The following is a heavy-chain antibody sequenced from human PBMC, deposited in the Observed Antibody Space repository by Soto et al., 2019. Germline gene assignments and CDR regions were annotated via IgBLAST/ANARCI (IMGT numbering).Heavy chain of an antibody. CDR3: ARDKITGLFDY. CDR1: GGSISSYY. J-gene: IGHJ4*02. Sequence: SETLSLTCTVSGGSISSYYRSWFRQPPGKGLEWIGYIYNSGSTKYSPSLKSRVTISVDTSKNQFSLKLTSVTAADTAVYYCARDKITGLFDYWGQGTLVTVSS. V-gene: IGHV4-59*12. D-gene: IGHD2-8*02. CDR2: IYNSGST.